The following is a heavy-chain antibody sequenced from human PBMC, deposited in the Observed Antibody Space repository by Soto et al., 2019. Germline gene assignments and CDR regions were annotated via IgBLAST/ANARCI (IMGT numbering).Heavy chain of an antibody. V-gene: IGHV3-11*01. Sequence: QVHLVESGGGLVKPGWSLRLSCAASGFTFSDHYMTWIRQAPGKGLDWVEKISGSGTTIFYADSVEGRFTVSRDNAKNSVDRQMDSLRAEDKAVYYCASDPFYYASGYWGQGTLVTVSS. CDR3: ASDPFYYASGY. CDR1: GFTFSDHY. J-gene: IGHJ4*02. D-gene: IGHD3-10*01. CDR2: ISGSGTTI.